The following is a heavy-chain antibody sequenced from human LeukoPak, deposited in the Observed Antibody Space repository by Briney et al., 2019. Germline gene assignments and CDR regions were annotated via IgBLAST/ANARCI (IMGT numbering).Heavy chain of an antibody. CDR2: IYYSGST. V-gene: IGHV4-31*03. D-gene: IGHD2-2*01. CDR3: ARLVVEANWFDP. J-gene: IGHJ5*02. Sequence: PSETLSLTCTVSGGSISSGGYYWSWIRQHPGKGLEWIGYIYYSGSTYYNPSLKSRVIISVDTSKNQFSLKLSSVTAADTAVYYCARLVVEANWFDPWGQGTLVTVSS. CDR1: GGSISSGGYY.